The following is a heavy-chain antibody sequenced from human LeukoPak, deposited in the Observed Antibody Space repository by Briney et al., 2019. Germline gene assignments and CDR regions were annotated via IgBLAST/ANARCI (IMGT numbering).Heavy chain of an antibody. D-gene: IGHD7-27*01. CDR2: IYPGDSDT. CDR1: GYSFTNYW. CDR3: ARRQTGDWGGFDY. Sequence: GESLKISCKGSGYSFTNYWIGWVRQMPGKGLEWVWIIYPGDSDTRYSPSFQGQVTISADKSISTAYLQWNSLKASDTAMYYCARRQTGDWGGFDYWGQGTLVTVSS. J-gene: IGHJ4*02. V-gene: IGHV5-51*01.